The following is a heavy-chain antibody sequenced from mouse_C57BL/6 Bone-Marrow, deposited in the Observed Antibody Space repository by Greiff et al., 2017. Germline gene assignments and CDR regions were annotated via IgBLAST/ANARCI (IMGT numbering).Heavy chain of an antibody. CDR3: ARWSYAIGCAD. V-gene: IGHV5-15*01. CDR2: ISNLAYSI. Sequence: DVMLVESVGGLVQPGGSLKLSCAASGFTFSASGLAWVRPAPRKGPEWVAFISNLAYSIYSAYTVPGRFTLSRENDKNTRYLEMSSLRSEETARYYGARWSYAIGCADRGEGSLVNVSA. CDR1: GFTFSASG. D-gene: IGHD1-1*01. J-gene: IGHJ3*01.